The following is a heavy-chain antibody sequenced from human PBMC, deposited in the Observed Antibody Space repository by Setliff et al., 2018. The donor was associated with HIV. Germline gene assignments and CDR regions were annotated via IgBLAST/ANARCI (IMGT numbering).Heavy chain of an antibody. V-gene: IGHV4-4*08. CDR2: IFTNEFI. CDR1: GDSISGFF. D-gene: IGHD3-22*01. CDR3: ARGDTYYHDRSGYVKSALDAFDI. J-gene: IGHJ3*02. Sequence: SETLSLTCNVSGDSISGFFWSWIRQPPGKTLEWIGSIFTNEFIYYNPSLKSRVTISADTSNTQFSLKLRSVTAADTAVYHCARGDTYYHDRSGYVKSALDAFDIWGRGTMVTVSS.